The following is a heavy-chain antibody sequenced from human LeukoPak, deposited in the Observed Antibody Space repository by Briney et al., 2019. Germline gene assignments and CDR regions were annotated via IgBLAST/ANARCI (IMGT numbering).Heavy chain of an antibody. J-gene: IGHJ3*02. CDR3: ARDLIGFGELLYGPDAFDI. Sequence: PGWSLRLSCAASGFTFSSYEMNWVRQAPGKGLEWVSYISSSGSTIYYADSVKGRFTISRDNAKNSLYLQMNSLRAEDTAVYYCARDLIGFGELLYGPDAFDIWGQGTMVTVSS. V-gene: IGHV3-48*03. CDR1: GFTFSSYE. D-gene: IGHD3-10*01. CDR2: ISSSGSTI.